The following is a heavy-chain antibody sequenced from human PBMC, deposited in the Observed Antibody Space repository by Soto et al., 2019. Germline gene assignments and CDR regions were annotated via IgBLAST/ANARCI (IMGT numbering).Heavy chain of an antibody. Sequence: LSLTCAVYGGSFSGYYWSWIRQPPGKGLEWIGEINHSGSTNYNPSLKSRVTISVDTSKNQFSLKLSSVTAADTAVYYCARAVRTAAAGPGYYYYGLDVWGQGTTVTVSS. D-gene: IGHD6-13*01. V-gene: IGHV4-34*01. J-gene: IGHJ6*02. CDR2: INHSGST. CDR3: ARAVRTAAAGPGYYYYGLDV. CDR1: GGSFSGYY.